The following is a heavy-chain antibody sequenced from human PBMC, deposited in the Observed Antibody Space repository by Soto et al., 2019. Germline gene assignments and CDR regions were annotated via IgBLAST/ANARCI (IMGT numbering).Heavy chain of an antibody. D-gene: IGHD2-15*01. CDR3: AKASRICSGGSCYPNWFDP. J-gene: IGHJ5*02. V-gene: IGHV3-23*01. CDR2: ISGSGGST. CDR1: GFTFSSYA. Sequence: GGSLRLSCAASGFTFSSYARSWVRQAPGKGLEWVSAISGSGGSTYYADSVKGRFTISRDNSKNTLYLQMNSLRAEDTAVYYCAKASRICSGGSCYPNWFDPWGQGTLLTVSS.